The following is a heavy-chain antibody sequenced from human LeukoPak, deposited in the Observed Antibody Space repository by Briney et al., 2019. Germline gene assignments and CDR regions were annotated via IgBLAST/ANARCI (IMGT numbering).Heavy chain of an antibody. D-gene: IGHD4-23*01. CDR1: AFTFSSYW. Sequence: GGSLRLSCEASAFTFSSYWMSWVRQAPGKGLEWVANIKGDGSEINYADSVKGRFTISRDNAKNSLFLQMNSLRVEDTAVYYCARDRGYSSFDYWGQGTLVTVSS. CDR3: ARDRGYSSFDY. CDR2: IKGDGSEI. V-gene: IGHV3-7*01. J-gene: IGHJ4*02.